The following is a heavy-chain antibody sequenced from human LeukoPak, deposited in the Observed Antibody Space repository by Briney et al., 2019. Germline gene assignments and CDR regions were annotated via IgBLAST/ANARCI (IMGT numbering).Heavy chain of an antibody. D-gene: IGHD3-22*01. CDR3: ARDPQYYYDSSGYYYYYYYMDV. CDR1: GFTFSSNS. Sequence: GGSLRLSCAASGFTFSSNSMNWVRQAPGKGLEWVSYISSSSSYIYYADSVKGRFTISRDNAKNSLYLQMNSLRAEDTAVYYCARDPQYYYDSSGYYYYYYYMDVWGKGTTVTISS. V-gene: IGHV3-21*05. CDR2: ISSSSSYI. J-gene: IGHJ6*03.